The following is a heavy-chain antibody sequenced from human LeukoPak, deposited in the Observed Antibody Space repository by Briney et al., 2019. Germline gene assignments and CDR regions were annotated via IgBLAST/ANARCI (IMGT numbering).Heavy chain of an antibody. CDR1: GFTFSRYY. V-gene: IGHV3-7*01. D-gene: IGHD3-16*02. Sequence: GGSLRLSCAAYGFTFSRYYMSWVRQAPGKGLEWVANIKQDGREKYYVDSVKGRFTISRDNAKNSLYLQMNSLRAEDTAVYYCAREAWELSFDYWGRGTLVTVSS. J-gene: IGHJ4*02. CDR3: AREAWELSFDY. CDR2: IKQDGREK.